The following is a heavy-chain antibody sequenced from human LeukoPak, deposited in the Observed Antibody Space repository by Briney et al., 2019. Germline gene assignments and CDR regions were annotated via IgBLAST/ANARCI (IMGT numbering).Heavy chain of an antibody. CDR1: GFTFSSYG. D-gene: IGHD2-15*01. J-gene: IGHJ6*02. Sequence: GRSLRLSCAASGFTFSSYGMHWVRQAPGKGLEWVAVISYDGSNKYYADSVKGRFTISRDNAKNSLYLQMNNLRAEDTAVYYCARGGKDYGMDVWGQGTTVTVSS. CDR2: ISYDGSNK. CDR3: ARGGKDYGMDV. V-gene: IGHV3-30*03.